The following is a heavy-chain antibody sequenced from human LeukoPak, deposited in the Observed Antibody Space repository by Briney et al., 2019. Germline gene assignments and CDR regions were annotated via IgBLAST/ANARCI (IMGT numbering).Heavy chain of an antibody. Sequence: SVKVSCKVSVYTLTELTMHRVPQAPGKGLEWMGGFDPEDGETIYAQKFQGRVTMTEDTSTDTAYMELRSLRSEDTAVYYCARGRRGVIDLFDYWGQGTLVTVSS. CDR1: VYTLTELT. J-gene: IGHJ4*02. CDR3: ARGRRGVIDLFDY. CDR2: FDPEDGET. D-gene: IGHD3-10*01. V-gene: IGHV1-24*01.